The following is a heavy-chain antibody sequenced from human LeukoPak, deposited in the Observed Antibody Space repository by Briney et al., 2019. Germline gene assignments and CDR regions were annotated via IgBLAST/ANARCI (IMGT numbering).Heavy chain of an antibody. V-gene: IGHV3-74*01. CDR3: TRDITLTRGGRSDY. CDR2: INNDGTTT. D-gene: IGHD3-10*01. Sequence: GGSLRLSCAASGFTFSSYWIYWVRQAPGKGLVWVSRINNDGTTTNFAGSVKGRSTISRDNAKNTVYLQMNSLRAEDTAVYYCTRDITLTRGGRSDYWGQGTLVTVSS. J-gene: IGHJ4*02. CDR1: GFTFSSYW.